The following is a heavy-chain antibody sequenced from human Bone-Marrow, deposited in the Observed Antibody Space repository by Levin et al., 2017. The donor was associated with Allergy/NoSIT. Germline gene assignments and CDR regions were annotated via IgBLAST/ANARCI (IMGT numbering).Heavy chain of an antibody. CDR2: IKNDGSST. CDR1: GFTFSSSW. D-gene: IGHD1-1*01. J-gene: IGHJ4*02. Sequence: GESLKISCAASGFTFSSSWMHWVRQAPGKGLVWVSHIKNDGSSTNYADSVKGRFTISRDNAKNTLFLQMNSLRADDTALYYCVRDRWNGPDYWGQGILVTVSS. CDR3: VRDRWNGPDY. V-gene: IGHV3-74*01.